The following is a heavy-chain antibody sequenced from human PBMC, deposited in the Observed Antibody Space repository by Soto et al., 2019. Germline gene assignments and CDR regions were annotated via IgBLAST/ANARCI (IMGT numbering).Heavy chain of an antibody. Sequence: SETLSLTCTVSGDSVSSGSHYWSWVRQPPGKGLEWIGFIHYSGNTNYNPSLKSRVTIALDTSKNQLSLKLSSVTAADTAVYYCASQHYYDSSGYYVVYWGQGTLVTVSS. V-gene: IGHV4-61*01. CDR3: ASQHYYDSSGYYVVY. CDR1: GDSVSSGSHY. J-gene: IGHJ4*02. D-gene: IGHD3-22*01. CDR2: IHYSGNT.